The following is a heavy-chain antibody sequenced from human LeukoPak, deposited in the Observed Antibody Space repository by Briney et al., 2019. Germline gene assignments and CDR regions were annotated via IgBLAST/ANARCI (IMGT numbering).Heavy chain of an antibody. V-gene: IGHV4-4*02. CDR3: ARRAGAYSHPYDY. Sequence: SETLSLTCAVSGGSISSNNWWSWVRQPPGKGLEWIGELYHSGSTNYNPSLKSRVTISVDTSKNQFSLKLSSVTAADTAVYYCARRAGAYSHPYDYWGQGTLVTVSS. D-gene: IGHD4/OR15-4a*01. J-gene: IGHJ4*02. CDR1: GGSISSNNW. CDR2: LYHSGST.